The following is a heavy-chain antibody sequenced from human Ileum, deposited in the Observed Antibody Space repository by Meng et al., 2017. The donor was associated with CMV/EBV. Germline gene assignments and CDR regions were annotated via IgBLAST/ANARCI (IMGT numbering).Heavy chain of an antibody. CDR2: ISSSGNYI. J-gene: IGHJ6*02. CDR1: GFTFSTYS. Sequence: GESPKTLCAASGFTFSTYSMNRVRQASGKGLEWGSFISSSGNYIYYVDSVKGRFTISRDNAKKSLYLQMNSVRDEDTAVYFCARVGGDSNYEGGGYYHGMDVWGQGTTVTVSS. CDR3: ARVGGDSNYEGGGYYHGMDV. V-gene: IGHV3-21*01. D-gene: IGHD4-11*01.